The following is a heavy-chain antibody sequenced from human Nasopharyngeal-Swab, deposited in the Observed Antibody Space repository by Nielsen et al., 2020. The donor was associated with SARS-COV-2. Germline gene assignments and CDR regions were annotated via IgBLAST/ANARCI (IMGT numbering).Heavy chain of an antibody. CDR3: AKELGDY. CDR2: ISWNSGSI. Sequence: VRQAPGKGLEWVSGISWNSGSIGYADSVKGRFTISRDNAKNSLCLQMNSLRAEDTALYYCAKELGDYWGQGTLVTVSS. V-gene: IGHV3-9*01. J-gene: IGHJ4*02.